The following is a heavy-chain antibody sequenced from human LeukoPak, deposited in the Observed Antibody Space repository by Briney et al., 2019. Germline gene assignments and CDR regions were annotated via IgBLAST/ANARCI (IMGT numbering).Heavy chain of an antibody. CDR3: VKDGGHTALDP. V-gene: IGHV4-61*02. CDR2: VYFSGST. CDR1: GVSIGSTHYY. Sequence: SETLSLTCTVSGVSIGSTHYYWGWIRQPAGKGLEWIGRVYFSGSTNYNPSLKGRVTISVDTSKNQFSLSLMSVTAADTAVYYCVKDGGHTALDPWGQGTQVTGSS. J-gene: IGHJ5*02. D-gene: IGHD3-16*01.